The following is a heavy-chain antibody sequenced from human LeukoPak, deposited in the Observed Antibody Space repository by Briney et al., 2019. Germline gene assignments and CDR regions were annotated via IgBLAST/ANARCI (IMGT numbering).Heavy chain of an antibody. Sequence: ASVKVSCKASGFTFTSSAVQWVRQARGQRLEWIGWIVVGSGNTNYAQKFQERVTITRDMSTSTAYMELSSLRSEDTAVYYCAASGVAAGTLAAFDIWGRGIMVTVSS. D-gene: IGHD6-13*01. CDR3: AASGVAAGTLAAFDI. V-gene: IGHV1-58*01. CDR2: IVVGSGNT. CDR1: GFTFTSSA. J-gene: IGHJ3*02.